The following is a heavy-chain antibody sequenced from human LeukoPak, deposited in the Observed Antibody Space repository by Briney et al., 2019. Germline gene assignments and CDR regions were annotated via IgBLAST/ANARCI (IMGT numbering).Heavy chain of an antibody. CDR1: GFTLSSYA. D-gene: IGHD4-17*01. J-gene: IGHJ6*02. CDR3: AKSRRAVRYYYYYGMDV. Sequence: GGSLRLSCAASGFTLSSYAMSGVRQAPGKGLEWVSAISGSGGSTYYADSVKGRFTISRDNSKNTLYLQMNSLRAEDTAVYYCAKSRRAVRYYYYYGMDVWGQGTTVTVSS. CDR2: ISGSGGST. V-gene: IGHV3-23*01.